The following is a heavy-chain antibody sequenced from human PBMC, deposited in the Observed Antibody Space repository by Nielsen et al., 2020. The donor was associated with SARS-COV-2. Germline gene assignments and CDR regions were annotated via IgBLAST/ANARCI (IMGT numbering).Heavy chain of an antibody. D-gene: IGHD1-26*01. Sequence: GGSLRLSCAASGFTFSSYGMHWVRQAPGKGLEWVAVISYDGSNKYYADSVKGRFTISRDNSKNTLYLQMNSLRAEDTAVYYCASDGSGSYFDYWGQGTLVTVSS. CDR1: GFTFSSYG. J-gene: IGHJ4*02. V-gene: IGHV3-30*03. CDR2: ISYDGSNK. CDR3: ASDGSGSYFDY.